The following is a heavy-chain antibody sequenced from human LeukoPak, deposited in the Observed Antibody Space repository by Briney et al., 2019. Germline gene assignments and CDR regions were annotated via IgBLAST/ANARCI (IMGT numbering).Heavy chain of an antibody. V-gene: IGHV4-4*07. CDR3: ARDAPYYYDSSGYYFFDY. D-gene: IGHD3-22*01. J-gene: IGHJ4*02. CDR1: GGSISSYY. CDR2: IYTSGST. Sequence: SETLSLTCTVSGGSISSYYWGWIRQPAGKGLEWIGRIYTSGSTNYNPSLKSRVTMSVDTSKNQFSLKLSSVTAADTAVYYCARDAPYYYDSSGYYFFDYWGQGTLVTVSS.